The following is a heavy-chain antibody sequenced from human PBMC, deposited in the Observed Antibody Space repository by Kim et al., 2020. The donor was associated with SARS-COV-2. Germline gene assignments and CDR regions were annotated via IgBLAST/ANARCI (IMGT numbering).Heavy chain of an antibody. CDR2: ISGSGTKT. D-gene: IGHD3-3*01. J-gene: IGHJ5*02. Sequence: GGSLRLSCVASGFTFSSYAMSWVRQVPGKGLEWVSGISGSGTKTFNADSVKGRFTISRDNSKSTLYLQMNRLRAEDTALYLCARGGVGYYDFWSGYYMSAWSPCTLRTVTA. CDR1: GFTFSSYA. CDR3: ARGGVGYYDFWSGYYMSA. V-gene: IGHV3-23*01.